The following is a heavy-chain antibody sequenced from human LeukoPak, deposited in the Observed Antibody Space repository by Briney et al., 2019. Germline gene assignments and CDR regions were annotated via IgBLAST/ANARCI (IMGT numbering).Heavy chain of an antibody. CDR1: GFSFSDYY. Sequence: PGGSLRLSCAASGFSFSDYYMSWVRQAPGKGLEWISYITNSGSTIYYAESVKGRFTISRDDAKSSLYLQMNNLRAEDTAVYYCARVRNCGPPTCFVTTWGKETLVTVS. CDR3: ARVRNCGPPTCFVTT. CDR2: ITNSGSTI. V-gene: IGHV3-11*01. D-gene: IGHD2-21*01. J-gene: IGHJ4*02.